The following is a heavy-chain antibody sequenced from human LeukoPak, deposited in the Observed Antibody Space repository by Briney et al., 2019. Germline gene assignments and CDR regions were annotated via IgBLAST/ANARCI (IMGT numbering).Heavy chain of an antibody. CDR1: GGSISSYY. Sequence: SETLSLTCTVPGGSISSYYWSWIRQPAGKGLEWIGRIYTSGSTNYNPSLKSRVTMSVDTSKNQFSLKLSSVTAADTAVYYRARGDYVWGSYRYFDYWGQGTLVTVSS. J-gene: IGHJ4*02. CDR2: IYTSGST. CDR3: ARGDYVWGSYRYFDY. D-gene: IGHD3-16*02. V-gene: IGHV4-4*07.